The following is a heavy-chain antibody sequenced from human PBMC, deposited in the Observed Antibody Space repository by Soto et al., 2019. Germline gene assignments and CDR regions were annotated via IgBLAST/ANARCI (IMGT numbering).Heavy chain of an antibody. CDR3: GRDDYGIFPY. Sequence: ASVKVSCKASGYGISAYYIHWVRQAPGQGLEWMGWIDPKNGGTVSAQKFQGRLTMTRDTSISTVYMDLSGLTSDDTALYYCGRDDYGIFPYWGQGSLVTSPQ. J-gene: IGHJ4*02. V-gene: IGHV1-2*02. CDR2: IDPKNGGT. D-gene: IGHD3-10*01. CDR1: GYGISAYY.